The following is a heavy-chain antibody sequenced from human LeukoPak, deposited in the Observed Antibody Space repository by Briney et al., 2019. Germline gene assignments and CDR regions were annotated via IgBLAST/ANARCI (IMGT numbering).Heavy chain of an antibody. Sequence: GGSLRLSSAASGFTFSSNGMHWVRQAPGKGLEWVAVIWNDGSNKYYVDSVKGRFTISRDNSKSTLYLQMDSLRVEDTAVYYCERDLRAYDLWSWGQGTLVTVSS. V-gene: IGHV3-33*01. CDR1: GFTFSSNG. J-gene: IGHJ5*02. D-gene: IGHD3-3*01. CDR3: ERDLRAYDLWS. CDR2: IWNDGSNK.